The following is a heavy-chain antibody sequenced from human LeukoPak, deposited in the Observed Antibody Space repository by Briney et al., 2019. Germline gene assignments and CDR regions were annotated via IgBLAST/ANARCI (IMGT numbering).Heavy chain of an antibody. Sequence: GGSLTLSCTASGFLLRGNAMSWVRQAPGKGLEWVSVITGNGGSTFYADSVKGRFTIPRENSENTLSLQINSLRAEDTAVYYCAKDAVAPGSGGDYFDYWGQGTLVTVSS. CDR1: GFLLRGNA. J-gene: IGHJ4*02. V-gene: IGHV3-23*01. CDR2: ITGNGGST. D-gene: IGHD3-10*01. CDR3: AKDAVAPGSGGDYFDY.